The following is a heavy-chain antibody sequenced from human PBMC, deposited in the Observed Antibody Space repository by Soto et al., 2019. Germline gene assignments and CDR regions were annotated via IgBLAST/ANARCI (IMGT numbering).Heavy chain of an antibody. J-gene: IGHJ6*02. CDR2: VYHSGNT. CDR3: ASSGWNEAYYYYYGMDV. Sequence: QVKLQESGPGLVEPSGTLSLTCAVSGDSVTRCNWSSWVRQAPGRGLEWIGEVYHSGNTNYNPSFKSRVTMDVDKSKNLFSLKLTSVTAADTAVYFCASSGWNEAYYYYYGMDVWGQGSSVTVSS. CDR1: GDSVTRCNW. D-gene: IGHD1-1*01. V-gene: IGHV4-4*02.